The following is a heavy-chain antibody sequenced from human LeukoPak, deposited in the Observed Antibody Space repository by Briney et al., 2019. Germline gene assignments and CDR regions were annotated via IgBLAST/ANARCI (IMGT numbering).Heavy chain of an antibody. CDR2: ISSSSSYI. Sequence: GGSLRLSCAASGFTFSSYSMNWVRQAPGKGLEWVSSISSSSSYIYYADSVKGRFTISRDNAKNSLYLQMNSLRAEDTAVYYCARVSLIQLAEWYYFDYWGQGTLVTVSS. CDR1: GFTFSSYS. V-gene: IGHV3-21*01. D-gene: IGHD3-3*01. CDR3: ARVSLIQLAEWYYFDY. J-gene: IGHJ4*02.